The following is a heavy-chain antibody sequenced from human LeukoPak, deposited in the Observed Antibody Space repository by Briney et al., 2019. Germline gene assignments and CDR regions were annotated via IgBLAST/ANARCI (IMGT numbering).Heavy chain of an antibody. Sequence: SQTLSLTCAVSGGSISSGGYSWSWIRQPPRKGLEWIGYIYHSGSTYYNPSLKSRVTISVDRSKNQFSLKLSSVTAADTAVYYCARGSRGYSSSWGQGTLVTVSS. V-gene: IGHV4-30-2*01. CDR3: ARGSRGYSSS. CDR2: IYHSGST. D-gene: IGHD6-13*01. J-gene: IGHJ4*02. CDR1: GGSISSGGYS.